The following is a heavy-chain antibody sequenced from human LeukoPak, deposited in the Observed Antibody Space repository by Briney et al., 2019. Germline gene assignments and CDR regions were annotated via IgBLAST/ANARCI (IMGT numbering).Heavy chain of an antibody. CDR1: GYSFTNYW. CDR3: ASPESPNDGFDI. J-gene: IGHJ3*02. Sequence: GESLKISCKGSGYSFTNYWIGWVRQMPGKGLEWMGIIYPGDSDTRYSPSFQCQFTISSDKSLSTAYLQWTTLKASDTAIYYCASPESPNDGFDIWGQGTMVTVSS. V-gene: IGHV5-51*01. CDR2: IYPGDSDT.